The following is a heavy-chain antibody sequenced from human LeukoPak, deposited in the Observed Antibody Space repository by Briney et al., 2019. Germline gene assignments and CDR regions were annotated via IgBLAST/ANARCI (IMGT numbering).Heavy chain of an antibody. V-gene: IGHV5-51*01. CDR1: GYSFTSYW. Sequence: GESLKIPCKGSGYSFTSYWIGWVRQMPGKGLGWMGIIYPGDSDTRYSPSFQGQVTISADKSISTAYLQWSSLKASDTAMYYCARFSRATSGYYWPYNWFDPWGQGTLVTVSS. CDR3: ARFSRATSGYYWPYNWFDP. CDR2: IYPGDSDT. J-gene: IGHJ5*02. D-gene: IGHD3-3*01.